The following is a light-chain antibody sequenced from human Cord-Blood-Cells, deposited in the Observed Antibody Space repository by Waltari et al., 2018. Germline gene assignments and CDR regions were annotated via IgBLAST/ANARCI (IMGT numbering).Light chain of an antibody. CDR3: CSYAGSYTFV. J-gene: IGLJ1*01. CDR2: DVS. V-gene: IGLV2-11*01. CDR1: RSDVGGYNY. Sequence: QSALTQPRSVSGSPGPSVTISCTGTRSDVGGYNYVSWYQQHPGKAPKLMIYDVSKRPSGVPDRFSGSKSGNTASLTISELQAEDEADYYCCSYAGSYTFVFGTGTKVTVL.